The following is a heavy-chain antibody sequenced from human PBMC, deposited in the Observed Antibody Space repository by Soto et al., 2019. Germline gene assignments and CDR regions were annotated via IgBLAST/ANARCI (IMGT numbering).Heavy chain of an antibody. J-gene: IGHJ5*02. CDR1: GGSISSYF. CDR3: ARPDRNWIDP. Sequence: TLSLTCSVSGGSISSYFCSWIRQAPGKGLEWIGYNYYNETTNYNPSLKSRVTISLDTSKNQFSLKLNSVTPADTAVYCCARPDRNWIDPWGQGVLVTVSS. CDR2: NYYNETT. V-gene: IGHV4-59*01.